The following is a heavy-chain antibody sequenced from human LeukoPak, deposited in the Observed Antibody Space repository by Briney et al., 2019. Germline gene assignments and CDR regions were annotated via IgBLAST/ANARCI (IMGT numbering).Heavy chain of an antibody. D-gene: IGHD4-17*01. CDR2: IWYDGSNK. CDR3: AKAPTVTTVYFHH. V-gene: IGHV3-33*06. CDR1: GFTFSSYG. Sequence: GGSLRLSCAASGFTFSSYGMHWVRQAPGKGLEWVAVIWYDGSNKYYADSVKGRFTISRDNSKNTLYLQMNSLRAEDTAVYYCAKAPTVTTVYFHHWGQGTLVTVSS. J-gene: IGHJ1*01.